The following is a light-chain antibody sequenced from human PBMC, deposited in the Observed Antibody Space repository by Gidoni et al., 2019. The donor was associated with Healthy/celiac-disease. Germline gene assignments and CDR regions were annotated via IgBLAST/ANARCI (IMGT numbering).Light chain of an antibody. CDR2: RNN. CDR1: SSNSGSNY. J-gene: IGLJ3*02. Sequence: QSVLPPPPSSSWPPVQRVTISCSGRSSNSGSNYVSWYQQLPGTAPKLLIYRNNQRPSGVTDRFSGSKSGTSASLAISGLRAEEEADYYWAAGDDSLSGWVFGGGTKLTVL. V-gene: IGLV1-47*01. CDR3: AAGDDSLSGWV.